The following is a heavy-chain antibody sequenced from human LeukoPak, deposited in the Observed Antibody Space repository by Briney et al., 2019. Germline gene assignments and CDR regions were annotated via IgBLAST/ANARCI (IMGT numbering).Heavy chain of an antibody. CDR2: IIPIFGTA. CDR1: GGTFTSDA. V-gene: IGHV1-69*05. D-gene: IGHD3-10*01. Sequence: SVKVSCKASGGTFTSDAISWVRQAPGQGLEWMGGIIPIFGTANYAQKCQGRARITTDESTSTAYMELSSLRSEDTAVYYCARGRITMVRGGREGYNWFDPWGQGTLVNVSS. CDR3: ARGRITMVRGGREGYNWFDP. J-gene: IGHJ5*02.